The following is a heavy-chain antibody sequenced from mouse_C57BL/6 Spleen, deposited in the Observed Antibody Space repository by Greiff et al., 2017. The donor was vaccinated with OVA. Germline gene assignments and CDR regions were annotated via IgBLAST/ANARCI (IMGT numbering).Heavy chain of an antibody. CDR2: INPNNGGT. CDR1: GYTFTDYN. D-gene: IGHD3-1*01. J-gene: IGHJ4*01. V-gene: IGHV1-18*01. Sequence: VQLQQSGPELVKPGASVTIPCKASGYTFTDYNMDWVKQSHGKSLEWIGDINPNNGGTIYNQKFKGKATLTVDKSSSTHYLEIRSLTSEDTAVYYWASGGYVGAMDYWGQGTSVTVSS. CDR3: ASGGYVGAMDY.